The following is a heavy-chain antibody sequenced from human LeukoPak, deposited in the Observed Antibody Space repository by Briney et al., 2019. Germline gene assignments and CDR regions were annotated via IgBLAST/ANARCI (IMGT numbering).Heavy chain of an antibody. J-gene: IGHJ4*02. D-gene: IGHD2-21*02. CDR3: ARVRNCGGDCPSYYFDY. CDR2: IYHSGST. CDR1: GYSISSGYY. Sequence: SETLSLTCAVSGYSISSGYYWGWIRQPPGKGLEWIGSIYHSGSTYYNPSLKSRVTISVDTSKNQFSLKLSSVTAADTAAYYCARVRNCGGDCPSYYFDYWGQGTLVTVSS. V-gene: IGHV4-38-2*01.